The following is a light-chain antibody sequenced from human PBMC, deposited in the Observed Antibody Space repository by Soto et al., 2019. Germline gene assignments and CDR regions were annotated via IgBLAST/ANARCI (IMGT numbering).Light chain of an antibody. V-gene: IGKV1-5*03. CDR1: QSISTW. Sequence: DIQMTQSPSTLSASVGDRVTITCRASQSISTWLAWYQQKPGKAPKLLIYKASSLQSGVPSRLSGSGSGTEFTLAISSLQPDDFAIYYCQQYDGYSLTFGGGTKVEIK. CDR2: KAS. CDR3: QQYDGYSLT. J-gene: IGKJ4*01.